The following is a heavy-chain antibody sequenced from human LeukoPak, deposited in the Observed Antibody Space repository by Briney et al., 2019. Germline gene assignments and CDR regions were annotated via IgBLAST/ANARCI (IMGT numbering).Heavy chain of an antibody. D-gene: IGHD6-6*01. J-gene: IGHJ4*02. V-gene: IGHV3-30*19. Sequence: GGSLRLSCAASGFTFSSYGMHWVRQAPGKGLEWVAVISYDGSNKYYADSVKGRFTISRDNSKNTLYLQMNSLRAEDTAVYYCARDRVVLVRAAPKNYFDYWGQGTLVTVSS. CDR1: GFTFSSYG. CDR3: ARDRVVLVRAAPKNYFDY. CDR2: ISYDGSNK.